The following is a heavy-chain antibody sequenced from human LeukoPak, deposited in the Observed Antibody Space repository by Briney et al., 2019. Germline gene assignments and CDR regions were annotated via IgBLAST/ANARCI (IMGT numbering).Heavy chain of an antibody. V-gene: IGHV4-34*01. CDR3: ARGGVVITFEGTRTFDY. J-gene: IGHJ4*02. CDR1: GGSFSGYY. CDR2: INHSGST. D-gene: IGHD3-3*01. Sequence: SETLSLTCAVYGGSFSGYYWSWIRQPPGKGLEWIGEINHSGSTNYNPSLKSRVTISVDTSKNQFSLKLSSVTAADTAVYYCARGGVVITFEGTRTFDYWGQGTLVTVFS.